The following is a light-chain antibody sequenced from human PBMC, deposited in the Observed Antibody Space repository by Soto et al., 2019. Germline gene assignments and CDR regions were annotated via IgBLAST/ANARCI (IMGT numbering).Light chain of an antibody. CDR2: GAS. CDR3: QQNNNWPLT. V-gene: IGKV3-15*01. J-gene: IGKJ4*01. CDR1: QSVSSK. Sequence: EIVMTQSPATLSVSPGERATLSCRASQSVSSKLAWYQQKPGQAPRLLIYGASTRATGIPAMFSGSGSGTEFTLTISSLQSEDFAVYYCQQNNNWPLTFGGGNKVEIK.